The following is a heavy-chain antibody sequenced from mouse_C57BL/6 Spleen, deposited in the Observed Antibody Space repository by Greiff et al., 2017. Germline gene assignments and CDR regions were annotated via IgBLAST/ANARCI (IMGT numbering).Heavy chain of an antibody. J-gene: IGHJ3*01. CDR1: GYAFSSSW. D-gene: IGHD3-3*01. V-gene: IGHV1-82*01. Sequence: VQLQQSGPELVKPGASVKISCKASGYAFSSSWMNWVKQRPGTGLEWIGRIYPGDGDTNYNGKFKGKATLTADKSSSTAYMQLSSLTSEDAAVYFCARGAGPFAYWGQETLVTVSA. CDR3: ARGAGPFAY. CDR2: IYPGDGDT.